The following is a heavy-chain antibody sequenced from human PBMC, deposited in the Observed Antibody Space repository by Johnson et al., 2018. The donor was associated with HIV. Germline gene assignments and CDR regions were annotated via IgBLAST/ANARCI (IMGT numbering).Heavy chain of an antibody. V-gene: IGHV3-7*01. CDR2: IKLDGSEI. J-gene: IGHJ3*02. D-gene: IGHD3-10*01. CDR1: GFTLSFYW. CDR3: AKDLELAGLWFGELWDDAFDI. Sequence: VQLVESGGGVVQPGGSLRLSCAASGFTLSFYWMTWVRQAPGKGLEWVASIKLDGSEIHYVDSVKGRFTISRDNAKNTLYLQMSSLRTEDTAVYYCAKDLELAGLWFGELWDDAFDIWGQGTMVTVSS.